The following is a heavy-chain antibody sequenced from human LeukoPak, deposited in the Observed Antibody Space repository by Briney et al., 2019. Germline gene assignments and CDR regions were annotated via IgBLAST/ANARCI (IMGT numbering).Heavy chain of an antibody. Sequence: SETLSLTCTVSGGSISNYHWSWIRQPAGKGLERIGQIHTSGSTNYNPPLKSRVSMSIDTTEDQVSLTIRSVTAADTAFYYCARREISSGWSFDYWGQGTLVTVSS. V-gene: IGHV4-4*07. D-gene: IGHD6-19*01. CDR3: ARREISSGWSFDY. J-gene: IGHJ4*02. CDR1: GGSISNYH. CDR2: IHTSGST.